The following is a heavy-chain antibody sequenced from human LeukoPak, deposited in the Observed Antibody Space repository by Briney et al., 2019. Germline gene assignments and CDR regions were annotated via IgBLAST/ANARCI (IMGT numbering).Heavy chain of an antibody. CDR2: IYPGDSDT. V-gene: IGHV5-51*01. CDR3: ARHTSPDGGQYYYDSSCYYNAIMD. CDR1: GYSSTSYW. J-gene: IGHJ4*02. D-gene: IGHD3-22*01. Sequence: GESLKISCKGSGYSSTSYWIGWVRQMPGKGLEWVGIIYPGDSDTRYSPSFQGQVTISVDRSISTAYLQWSTLKASDTAMYYCARHTSPDGGQYYYDSSCYYNAIMDWGQGTLVTVSS.